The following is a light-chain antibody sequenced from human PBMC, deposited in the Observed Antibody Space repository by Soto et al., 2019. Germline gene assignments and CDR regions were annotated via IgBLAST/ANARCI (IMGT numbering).Light chain of an antibody. CDR2: KAS. CDR3: QQYNSYSWT. CDR1: QSISSR. V-gene: IGKV1-5*03. Sequence: DIQMTQSPSTLSASVGDRVTITCRASQSISSRLAWYQQKPGKAPKLLIYKASSLESGVPSRFSGSGSGLEFILPFSSLQPDDFATYYCQQYNSYSWTFGQGNKVEIK. J-gene: IGKJ1*01.